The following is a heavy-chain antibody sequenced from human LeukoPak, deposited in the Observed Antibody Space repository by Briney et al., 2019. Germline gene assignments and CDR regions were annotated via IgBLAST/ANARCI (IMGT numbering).Heavy chain of an antibody. CDR3: ARSPEYYYYYMDV. J-gene: IGHJ6*03. Sequence: GGSLRLSCAASGFTFSSYGMHWVRQAPGKGLEWVAVIWYDGSNKYYADSVKSRFTISRDNSKNTLYLQMNSLRAEDTAVYYCARSPEYYYYYMDVWGKGTTVTVSS. CDR1: GFTFSSYG. CDR2: IWYDGSNK. V-gene: IGHV3-33*01.